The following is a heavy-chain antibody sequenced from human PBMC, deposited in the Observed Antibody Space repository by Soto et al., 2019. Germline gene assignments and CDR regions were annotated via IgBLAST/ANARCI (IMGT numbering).Heavy chain of an antibody. V-gene: IGHV3-23*01. CDR1: GITLTGFA. CDR3: ARDPSTGYADY. J-gene: IGHJ4*02. Sequence: GGSLRLSCAASGITLTGFAFNWVRQSPGKGLEWVSTVSGSGDATHYADSVKGRFTISRDNSKNTLYLQMNSLRAEDTAIYYCARDPSTGYADYWGQGTLVTVSS. D-gene: IGHD3-9*01. CDR2: VSGSGDAT.